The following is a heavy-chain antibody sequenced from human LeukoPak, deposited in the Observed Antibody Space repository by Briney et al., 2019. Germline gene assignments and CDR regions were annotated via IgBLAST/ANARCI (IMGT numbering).Heavy chain of an antibody. V-gene: IGHV3-33*01. D-gene: IGHD3-10*01. Sequence: PGGSLRLSCAASGFTFSSYGMHWVRQAPGKGLEWVAVIWHDGSNTNYADSVKGRFTISRDNSKNTLYLQMNSLRAEDTAVYYCAGSGVFPRFGELSPPDYWGQGTLVTVSS. CDR2: IWHDGSNT. CDR3: AGSGVFPRFGELSPPDY. J-gene: IGHJ4*02. CDR1: GFTFSSYG.